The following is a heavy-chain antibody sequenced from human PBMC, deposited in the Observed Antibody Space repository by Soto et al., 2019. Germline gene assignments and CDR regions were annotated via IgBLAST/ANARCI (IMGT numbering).Heavy chain of an antibody. Sequence: QVQLVQSGAEVKKPGASVKVSCKASGYTFTSYDINWVRQATGQGLEWMGWMNPNSGNTGYAQKFQGRVTMTRNTSISTAYMELSSLRSEDTAVYYCARRSRSCSGGSCRYYFDYWGQGTLVTVSS. CDR1: GYTFTSYD. V-gene: IGHV1-8*01. J-gene: IGHJ4*02. CDR2: MNPNSGNT. CDR3: ARRSRSCSGGSCRYYFDY. D-gene: IGHD2-15*01.